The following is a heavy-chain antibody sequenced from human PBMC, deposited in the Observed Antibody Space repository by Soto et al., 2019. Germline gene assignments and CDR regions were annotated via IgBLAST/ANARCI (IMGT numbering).Heavy chain of an antibody. Sequence: EVPLVESGGGLVQPGGSLRLSCAASGFTFSSYSMNWVRQAPGKGLEWVSYISSSSSTIYYADSVKGRFTISRDNAKNSLYLQMNSLRDEDTAVYYCARISDLETYYYDSSGFDYWGQGTLVTVSS. CDR2: ISSSSSTI. D-gene: IGHD3-22*01. J-gene: IGHJ4*02. CDR3: ARISDLETYYYDSSGFDY. V-gene: IGHV3-48*02. CDR1: GFTFSSYS.